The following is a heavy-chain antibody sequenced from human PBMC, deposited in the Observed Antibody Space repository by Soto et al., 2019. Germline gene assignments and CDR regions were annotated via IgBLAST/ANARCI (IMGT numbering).Heavy chain of an antibody. V-gene: IGHV1-8*01. CDR3: ARRGAYYDILTGDYYYYGMDV. CDR2: MNPNSGNT. Sequence: ASVKVSCKASGYTFTSYGINWVRQATGQGLEWMGWMNPNSGNTGYAQKFQGRVTMTRNTSISTAYMELSSLRSEDTAVYYCARRGAYYDILTGDYYYYGMDVWGQGTTVTASS. D-gene: IGHD3-9*01. CDR1: GYTFTSYG. J-gene: IGHJ6*02.